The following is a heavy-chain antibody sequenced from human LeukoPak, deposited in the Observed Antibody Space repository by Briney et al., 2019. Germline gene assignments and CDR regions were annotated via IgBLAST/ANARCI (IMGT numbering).Heavy chain of an antibody. Sequence: SETLSLTCTVSGGSISSYYWSWIRQPPGKGLEWIGYIYYSGSTNYNPSLKSRVTISVDTSKNQFSLKLSSVTAADTAVYYCATLGYSGYVRAFDIWGQGTMVTVSP. J-gene: IGHJ3*02. D-gene: IGHD5-12*01. V-gene: IGHV4-59*01. CDR1: GGSISSYY. CDR3: ATLGYSGYVRAFDI. CDR2: IYYSGST.